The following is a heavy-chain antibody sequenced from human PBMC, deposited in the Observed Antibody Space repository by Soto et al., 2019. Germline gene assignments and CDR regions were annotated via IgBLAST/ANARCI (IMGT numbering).Heavy chain of an antibody. J-gene: IGHJ6*03. Sequence: QVQLVESGGGVVQPGRSPRLSCAASGFTFSSYGMHWVRQAPGKGLEWVAVISYDGSNKYYADSVKGRFTISRDNSKNTLYPQMNSLRAEDTAVYYCAGNDYYYYMDVWGKGTTVTVSS. CDR2: ISYDGSNK. V-gene: IGHV3-30*03. CDR1: GFTFSSYG. D-gene: IGHD2-15*01. CDR3: AGNDYYYYMDV.